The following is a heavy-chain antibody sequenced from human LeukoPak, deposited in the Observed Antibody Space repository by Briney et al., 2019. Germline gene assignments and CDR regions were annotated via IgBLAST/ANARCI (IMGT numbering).Heavy chain of an antibody. D-gene: IGHD3-22*01. CDR1: GGSISNYY. CDR2: IYYSGST. CDR3: ARGGDSSGYYYPVFDY. J-gene: IGHJ4*02. V-gene: IGHV4-59*01. Sequence: PSETLSLTCTVSGGSISNYYWSWIRQPPGKGLEWIGYIYYSGSTNYNPSLKSRVTISVDTSKNQFSLKLSSVIAADTAVYYCARGGDSSGYYYPVFDYWGQGTLVTVSS.